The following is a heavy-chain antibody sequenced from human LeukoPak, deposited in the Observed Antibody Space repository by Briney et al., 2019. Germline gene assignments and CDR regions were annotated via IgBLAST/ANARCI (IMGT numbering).Heavy chain of an antibody. D-gene: IGHD1-1*01. Sequence: SETLSLTCTVSDDSITMYYWTWIRQPPGKGLEWIGYVDHTGSTNFNPSLNGRVSISRDTSKNLFSLRLRSVTTADTAVYFCARGRVSSSTWYSTYYYYFYMDVWGKGTTVTVSS. CDR2: VDHTGST. CDR3: ARGRVSSSTWYSTYYYYFYMDV. CDR1: DDSITMYY. V-gene: IGHV4-59*01. J-gene: IGHJ6*03.